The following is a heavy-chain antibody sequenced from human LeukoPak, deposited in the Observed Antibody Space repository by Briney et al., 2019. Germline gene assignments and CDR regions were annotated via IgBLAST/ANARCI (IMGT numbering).Heavy chain of an antibody. CDR2: IKEDGGET. D-gene: IGHD1-1*01. V-gene: IGHV3-7*05. CDR3: AREGGWPPNFDAFDI. CDR1: GFTFSGYG. Sequence: GGSLRLSCEASGFTFSGYGMTWIRQAPGKGLEWVANIKEDGGETYYVDSVKGRFTVSRDNAKNSLYLEMTSLRGDDTAVYFCAREGGWPPNFDAFDIWGQGTMVTVSS. J-gene: IGHJ3*02.